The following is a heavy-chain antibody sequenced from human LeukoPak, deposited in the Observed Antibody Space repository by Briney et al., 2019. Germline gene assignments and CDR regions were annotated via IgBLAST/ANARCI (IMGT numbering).Heavy chain of an antibody. CDR3: ARDLDPSSSPFPYYFDY. Sequence: GGSLRHSCAASGFTFDDYAMHWVRQAPGKGLEWVSGISWNSGSIGYADSVKGRFTISRDNAKNSLYLQMNSLRAVDTAVYYCARDLDPSSSPFPYYFDYWGQGTLVTVSS. CDR2: ISWNSGSI. J-gene: IGHJ4*02. D-gene: IGHD6-6*01. CDR1: GFTFDDYA. V-gene: IGHV3-9*01.